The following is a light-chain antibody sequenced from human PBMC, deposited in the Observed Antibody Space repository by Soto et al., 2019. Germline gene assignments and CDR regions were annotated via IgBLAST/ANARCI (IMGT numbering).Light chain of an antibody. Sequence: DIQMTQSPSTLSASVGDRVTITCRASQSISSWLAWYQQKPGKAPKLLIYKASSLESGVPSRFSGSGYGTEFTLTISSLQPDDFATYYCQQYNSYWKFGQGTKVDI. CDR3: QQYNSYWK. CDR2: KAS. V-gene: IGKV1-5*03. J-gene: IGKJ1*01. CDR1: QSISSW.